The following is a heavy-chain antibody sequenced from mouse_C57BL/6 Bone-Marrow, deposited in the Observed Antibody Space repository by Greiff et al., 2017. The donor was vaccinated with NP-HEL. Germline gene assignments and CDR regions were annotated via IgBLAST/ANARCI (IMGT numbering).Heavy chain of an antibody. V-gene: IGHV1-76*01. CDR2: IYPGSGTT. J-gene: IGHJ4*01. CDR3: ASEAYYRGYYAMDY. CDR1: GYTFTDYY. Sequence: QVQLKESGAELVRPGASVKLSCKASGYTFTDYYINWVKQRPGQGLEWIARIYPGSGTTYYNEKFKGKATLTAEKSYSTAYMQLSSLTSEDSAVYFCASEAYYRGYYAMDYWGQGTSVTVSS. D-gene: IGHD2-14*01.